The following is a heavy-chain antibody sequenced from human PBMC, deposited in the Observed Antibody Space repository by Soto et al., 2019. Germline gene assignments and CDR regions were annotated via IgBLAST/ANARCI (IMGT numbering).Heavy chain of an antibody. J-gene: IGHJ6*02. D-gene: IGHD1-26*01. CDR3: AKSIEGGPMDV. CDR2: IFPRDSDT. Sequence: PGESLKISCQVSGYTFSNHWINWVRLVPGKGLEWMGIIFPRDSDTRYSPSLQGQVIISVDKSTNTAYLQWTRLTASDTAIYYCAKSIEGGPMDVWGQGTTVTVSS. V-gene: IGHV5-51*01. CDR1: GYTFSNHW.